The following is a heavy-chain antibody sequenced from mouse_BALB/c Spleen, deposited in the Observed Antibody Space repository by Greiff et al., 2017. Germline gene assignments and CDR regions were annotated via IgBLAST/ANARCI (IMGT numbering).Heavy chain of an antibody. J-gene: IGHJ4*01. D-gene: IGHD2-14*01. CDR1: GYTFTSYY. CDR3: ARRRYEVMDY. V-gene: IGHV1S56*01. CDR2: IYPGDGST. Sequence: QVQLQQSGPELVKPGASVKMSCKASGYTFTSYYIHWVKQRPGQGLEWIGWIYPGDGSTKYNEKFKGKTTLTADKSSSTAYMLLSSLTSEDSAIYFCARRRYEVMDYWGQGTSVTVSS.